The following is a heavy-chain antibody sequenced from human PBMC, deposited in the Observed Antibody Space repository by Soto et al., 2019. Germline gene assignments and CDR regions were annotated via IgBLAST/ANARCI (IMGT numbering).Heavy chain of an antibody. CDR1: GVSISSSPDY. CDR2: IYYSGST. CDR3: ARHIRDYGWGTYRPGGWFDP. V-gene: IGHV4-39*01. Sequence: SETLSLTCTVSGVSISSSPDYWGWIRQPPGKGLEWIGGIYYSGSTYYNPSLRGRVTMSVDMSKNQFLLRLTSMTAADTATYYCARHIRDYGWGTYRPGGWFDPWGQGTLVTVSS. D-gene: IGHD3-16*02. J-gene: IGHJ5*02.